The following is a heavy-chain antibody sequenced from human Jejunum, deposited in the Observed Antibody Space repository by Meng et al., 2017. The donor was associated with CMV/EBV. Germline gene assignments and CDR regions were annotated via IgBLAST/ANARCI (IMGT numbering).Heavy chain of an antibody. D-gene: IGHD1-1*01. Sequence: CGGSGVTVSVCAMSWDRQARGKGLEWFGRIRNKPSRYTTEYAASVKGRFSMTRDDSKNSLYLQMNSLKTEDTAVYYCARVRGQLDYWGQGTLVTVSS. CDR3: ARVRGQLDY. CDR1: GVTVSVCA. J-gene: IGHJ4*02. V-gene: IGHV3-72*01. CDR2: IRNKPSRYTT.